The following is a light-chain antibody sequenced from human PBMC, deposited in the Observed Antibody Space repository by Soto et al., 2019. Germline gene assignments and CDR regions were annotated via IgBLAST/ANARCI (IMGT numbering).Light chain of an antibody. V-gene: IGLV4-60*02. CDR2: LEGSGSY. J-gene: IGLJ1*01. CDR1: SGHSTYI. CDR3: ETWDTNPRV. Sequence: QPVLAQSSSASASLGSSVKLTCTLSSGHSTYIIAWHQQQPGKAPRYLMNLEGSGSYNKGSGVPDRFSGSSSGADRYLTISNLQFEDEADYYCETWDTNPRVFGTGTKVTVL.